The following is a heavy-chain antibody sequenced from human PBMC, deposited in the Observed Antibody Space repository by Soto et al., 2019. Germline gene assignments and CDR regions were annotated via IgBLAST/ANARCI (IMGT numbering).Heavy chain of an antibody. D-gene: IGHD3-9*01. V-gene: IGHV4-59*08. Sequence: SETLSLTCTVSGGSISSYYWSWIRQPPGKGLEWIGYIYYSGSTNYNPSLKSRVTISVDTSKNQFSLKLSSVTAADTAVYYCARHVLRYFDWLLEDYYYGMDVWGQGTTVTVSS. J-gene: IGHJ6*02. CDR3: ARHVLRYFDWLLEDYYYGMDV. CDR2: IYYSGST. CDR1: GGSISSYY.